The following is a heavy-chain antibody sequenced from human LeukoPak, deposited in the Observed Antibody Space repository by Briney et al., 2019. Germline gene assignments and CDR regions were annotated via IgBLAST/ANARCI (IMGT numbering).Heavy chain of an antibody. CDR3: ARKLPSDDSSGYYPFDY. CDR2: ISYSGST. J-gene: IGHJ4*02. CDR1: GGSISSYY. V-gene: IGHV4-59*01. Sequence: SETLSLTCTVSGGSISSYYWTWIRQPPGKGLEWIGYISYSGSTNYNPSLKSRVTISVDTSKNQFSLKLSSVTAADTAVYHCARKLPSDDSSGYYPFDYWGQGTLVTVSS. D-gene: IGHD3-22*01.